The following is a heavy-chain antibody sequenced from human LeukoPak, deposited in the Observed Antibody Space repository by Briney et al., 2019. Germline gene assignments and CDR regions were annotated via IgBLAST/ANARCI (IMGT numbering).Heavy chain of an antibody. CDR3: ARCGYSGSYYRFS. V-gene: IGHV3-74*01. J-gene: IGHJ4*02. CDR2: TSKDGTDT. D-gene: IGHD6-25*01. CDR1: GFTFSDSW. Sequence: GGSLRLSCAASGFTFSDSWMRWVRQAPGKGPEWLSRTSKDGTDTVYADSAKGRLTASRDNAKNTVYLELTNLRPDDTALYYCARCGYSGSYYRFSWGRGTLVTVAS.